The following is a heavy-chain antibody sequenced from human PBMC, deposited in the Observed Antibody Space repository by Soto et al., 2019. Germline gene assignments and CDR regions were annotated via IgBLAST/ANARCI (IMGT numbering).Heavy chain of an antibody. V-gene: IGHV4-34*01. Sequence: SETLSLTCAVYGGSFSGYYWSWIRQPPGKGLEWIGEINHSGSTNYNPSLKSRVTISVDTSKNQFSLKLSSVTAADTAVYYCARLRRGYDSSGYPFDPWGQGTLVTVS. J-gene: IGHJ5*02. CDR2: INHSGST. D-gene: IGHD3-22*01. CDR1: GGSFSGYY. CDR3: ARLRRGYDSSGYPFDP.